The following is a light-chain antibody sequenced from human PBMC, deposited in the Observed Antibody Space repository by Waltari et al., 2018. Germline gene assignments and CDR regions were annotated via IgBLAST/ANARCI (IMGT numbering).Light chain of an antibody. CDR2: DAS. Sequence: IQMTQSPSTLSASVGDRVTITCRASQSITNWLAWYQPKPGKAPKLLISDASTLQTGVPSRFSGSGSGTEFTLTISSLQPDDFATYYCQQYNSYSRALTFGGGTKVEIK. J-gene: IGKJ4*01. V-gene: IGKV1-5*01. CDR3: QQYNSYSRALT. CDR1: QSITNW.